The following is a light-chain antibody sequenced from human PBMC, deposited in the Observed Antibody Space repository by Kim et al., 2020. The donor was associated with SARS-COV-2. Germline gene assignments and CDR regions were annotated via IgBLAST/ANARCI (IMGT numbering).Light chain of an antibody. Sequence: APGRRATLSCRASQSVTSSFLAWYQQKPGQAPRLLIYGASSRATGIADRFSGRGSGTDFTLTISRLQPEDFAVYYCQQYGDLPLTFGGGTKVEIK. CDR3: QQYGDLPLT. CDR2: GAS. V-gene: IGKV3-20*01. CDR1: QSVTSSF. J-gene: IGKJ4*01.